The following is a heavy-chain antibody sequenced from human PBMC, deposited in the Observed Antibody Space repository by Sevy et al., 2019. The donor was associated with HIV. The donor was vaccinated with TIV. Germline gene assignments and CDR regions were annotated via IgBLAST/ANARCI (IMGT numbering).Heavy chain of an antibody. CDR3: AKDRVSGTYYTGDFDY. J-gene: IGHJ4*02. V-gene: IGHV3-23*01. CDR1: GFTFSTYA. CDR2: ITISGGST. D-gene: IGHD3-10*01. Sequence: GGSLRLSCAASGFTFSTYAMTWVRQAPGKGLEWVSVITISGGSTYYADSVKGRFTISRDNSKNNLYLQMNSLRAEDKAVYYCAKDRVSGTYYTGDFDYWGQGTLVTVSS.